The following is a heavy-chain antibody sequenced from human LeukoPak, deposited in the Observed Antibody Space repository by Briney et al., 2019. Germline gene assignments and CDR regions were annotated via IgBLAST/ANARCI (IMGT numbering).Heavy chain of an antibody. D-gene: IGHD3-10*01. J-gene: IGHJ4*02. V-gene: IGHV4-59*01. CDR1: GGSISSYY. CDR2: IYYSGST. CDR3: ASGTTYYYGSGSSYYFDY. Sequence: SEPLSLTCTVSGGSISSYYWSWIRHPPGKGLEWIGYIYYSGSTNYNPSLKSRVTISVDTSKNQFSLKLSSVTAADTAVYYCASGTTYYYGSGSSYYFDYWGQGTLVTVSS.